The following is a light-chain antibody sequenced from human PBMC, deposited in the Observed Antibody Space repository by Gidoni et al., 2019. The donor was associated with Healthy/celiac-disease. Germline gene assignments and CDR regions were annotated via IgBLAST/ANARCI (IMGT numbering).Light chain of an antibody. V-gene: IGLV6-57*02. Sequence: NFMLPQPHSVSESPGKTATIPCTGCSGSIASNYVQWYQQRPGSAPTTVIYEDNQRPSVVTDRFSGSIDSSSNSASRTISGLKTEDEADYYCQSYDSSNHPPYVVFGGGTKLTVL. CDR3: QSYDSSNHPPYVV. CDR2: EDN. CDR1: SGSIASNY. J-gene: IGLJ2*01.